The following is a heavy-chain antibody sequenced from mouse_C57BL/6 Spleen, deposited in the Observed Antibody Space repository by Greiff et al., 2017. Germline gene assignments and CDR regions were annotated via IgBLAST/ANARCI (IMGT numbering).Heavy chain of an antibody. CDR1: GYTFTDYN. J-gene: IGHJ4*01. V-gene: IGHV1-22*01. CDR2: INPNNGGT. CDR3: ARTGYYDYGYAMDY. D-gene: IGHD2-4*01. Sequence: EVQLQQSGPELVKPGASVKMSCKASGYTFTDYNMHWVKQSHGKSLEWIGYINPNNGGTSYNQKFKGKATLTVNKSSSTAYMELRSLTSEDSAVYYCARTGYYDYGYAMDYWGQGTSVTVSS.